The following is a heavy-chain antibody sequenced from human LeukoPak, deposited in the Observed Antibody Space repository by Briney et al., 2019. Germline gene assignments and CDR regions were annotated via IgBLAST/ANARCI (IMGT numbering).Heavy chain of an antibody. CDR3: AGGASNDFWSGYSVSWSFDY. V-gene: IGHV1-18*01. Sequence: GASVKVSCKASGYTFTSYGINWVRQAPGEGLEWMGWISGYNGKTNYGQKFQGRVTMTRDVSTSTVYMELSSLRSEDTAVYYCAGGASNDFWSGYSVSWSFDYWGQGTLVTVSS. CDR2: ISGYNGKT. CDR1: GYTFTSYG. D-gene: IGHD3-3*01. J-gene: IGHJ4*02.